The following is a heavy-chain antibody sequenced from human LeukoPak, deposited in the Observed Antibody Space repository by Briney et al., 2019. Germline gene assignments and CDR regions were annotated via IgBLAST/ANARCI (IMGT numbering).Heavy chain of an antibody. CDR3: ARDLYYDSSGYYYTGGYYFDY. CDR1: GFTFSSYG. CDR2: IWYDGSNK. J-gene: IGHJ4*02. Sequence: PGGSLRLSCAASGFTFSSYGMHWVRQAPGKGLEWVAVIWYDGSNKYYADSVKGRFTISRDNSKNTLYLQMNSLRAEDTAVYYCARDLYYDSSGYYYTGGYYFDYWGQGALVTVSS. V-gene: IGHV3-33*01. D-gene: IGHD3-22*01.